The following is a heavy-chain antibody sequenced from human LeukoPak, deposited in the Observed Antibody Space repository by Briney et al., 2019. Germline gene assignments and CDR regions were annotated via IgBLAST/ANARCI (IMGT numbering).Heavy chain of an antibody. D-gene: IGHD5-18*01. V-gene: IGHV3-30*18. CDR1: GFTFSSYG. CDR2: ISYDGSNK. Sequence: GGSLRLSCAASGFTFSSYGMHWVRQAPGKGLEWVAVISYDGSNKYYADSVKGRFTISRDNSKNTLYLQMNSLRAEDTAVYYCAKVRRGYSYGYALQTNKYYYYYMDVWGKGTTVTISS. CDR3: AKVRRGYSYGYALQTNKYYYYYMDV. J-gene: IGHJ6*03.